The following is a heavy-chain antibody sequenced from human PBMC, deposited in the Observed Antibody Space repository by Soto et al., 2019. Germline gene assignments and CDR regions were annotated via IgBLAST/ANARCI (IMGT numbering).Heavy chain of an antibody. D-gene: IGHD6-6*01. CDR3: ARGGGVAVRPHYYYYGMDV. Sequence: EVQLVESGGGLIQPGGSLRISCVASVFSVSNNYMSWVRQAPGKGLEWVSVIYSDGSTYYADSVKGRFTISRDNSRNTAYLQTNSLRAEDTAVYYCARGGGVAVRPHYYYYGMDVWGQGTTVTVSS. J-gene: IGHJ6*02. CDR1: VFSVSNNY. V-gene: IGHV3-53*01. CDR2: IYSDGST.